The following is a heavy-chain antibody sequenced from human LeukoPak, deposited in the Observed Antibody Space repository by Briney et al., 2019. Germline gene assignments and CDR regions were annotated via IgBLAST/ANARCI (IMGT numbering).Heavy chain of an antibody. D-gene: IGHD4-17*01. Sequence: GGSLRLSCAASGFSDSSSVIHWVRQAPGKGLDWLAFIQYDGRNKYYADSVKGRFTMSRDNSKNTLTMFLQMNSLRVEDTAVYYCAKGGDYALDYWGQGTLVTVSS. V-gene: IGHV3-30*02. CDR2: IQYDGRNK. CDR1: GFSDSSSV. J-gene: IGHJ4*02. CDR3: AKGGDYALDY.